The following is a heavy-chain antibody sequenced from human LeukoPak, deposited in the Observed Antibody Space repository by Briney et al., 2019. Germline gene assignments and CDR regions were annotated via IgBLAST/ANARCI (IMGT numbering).Heavy chain of an antibody. D-gene: IGHD6-13*01. CDR2: ISGSGGST. CDR1: GFTFSSYA. J-gene: IGHJ4*02. CDR3: AKSGGDLAYSSSWYYFDY. Sequence: GGSLRLSCAASGFTFSSYAMSWVRQAPGKGLEWVSAISGSGGSTYYADSVKGRFTISRDNSKNTLYLQMNSLRAEDTAVYYCAKSGGDLAYSSSWYYFDYWGQGTLVTVSS. V-gene: IGHV3-23*01.